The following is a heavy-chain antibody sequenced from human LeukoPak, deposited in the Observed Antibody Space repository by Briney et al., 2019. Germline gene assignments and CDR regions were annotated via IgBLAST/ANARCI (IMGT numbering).Heavy chain of an antibody. CDR2: IYYSGST. V-gene: IGHV4-59*01. CDR3: TTYGVYGGISDY. J-gene: IGHJ4*02. CDR1: GGSISSYY. Sequence: KPSETLSLTCTVSGGSISSYYWSWIRQPPGKGLEWIGYIYYSGSTNYNPFLKSRVTISVDTSKNQFSLKLSSVTAADTAVYYCTTYGVYGGISDYWGQGTLVTVFS. D-gene: IGHD4-23*01.